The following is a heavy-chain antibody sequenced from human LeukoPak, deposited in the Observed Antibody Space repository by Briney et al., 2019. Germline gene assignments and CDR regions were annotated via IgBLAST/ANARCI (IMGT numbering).Heavy chain of an antibody. D-gene: IGHD3-16*01. Sequence: SETLSLTCAVSGGSISSGGYSWSWIRQPPGKGLEWIGYIYHSGSTYYNPSLKSRVTISVDRSKNQFSLKLSSVTAADTAVYYCARSVVYNYYYYGMDVWGQGTTVTVSS. J-gene: IGHJ6*02. CDR1: GGSISSGGYS. V-gene: IGHV4-30-2*01. CDR3: ARSVVYNYYYYGMDV. CDR2: IYHSGST.